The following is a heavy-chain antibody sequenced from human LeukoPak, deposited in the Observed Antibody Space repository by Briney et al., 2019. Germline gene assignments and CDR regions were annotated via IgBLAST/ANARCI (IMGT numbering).Heavy chain of an antibody. CDR3: ATRRRYSNYVGGFDY. V-gene: IGHV3-21*01. J-gene: IGHJ4*02. CDR2: IDSDTDDI. Sequence: GGSLRLSCAASGFTFSSYSMNWVRQAPGKGLEWVSYIDSDTDDIHYADSVKGRFTISRDNAKNSLYLQMNSLRAEDTAVYYCATRRRYSNYVGGFDYWGQGTLVTVSS. CDR1: GFTFSSYS. D-gene: IGHD4-11*01.